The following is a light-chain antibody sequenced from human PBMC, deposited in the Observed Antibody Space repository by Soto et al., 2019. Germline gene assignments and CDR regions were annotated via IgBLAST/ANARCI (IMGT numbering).Light chain of an antibody. V-gene: IGKV3-11*01. J-gene: IGKJ1*01. Sequence: ESVLTQSPATLSLSPGERATLSCRASQSVSSYFAWYQQKPGQAPSLLIYDASNRTTGIPARFSGSGSRTNFPLTISRLEAEEFEVYYCQQRSNWPLTFGQPTKVEI. CDR3: QQRSNWPLT. CDR2: DAS. CDR1: QSVSSY.